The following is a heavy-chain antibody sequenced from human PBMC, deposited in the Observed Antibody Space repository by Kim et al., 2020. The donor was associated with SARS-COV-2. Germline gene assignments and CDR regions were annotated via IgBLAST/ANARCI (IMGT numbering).Heavy chain of an antibody. J-gene: IGHJ4*02. CDR1: GYTFTSYY. CDR2: INPSGGST. V-gene: IGHV1-46*01. Sequence: ASVKVSCKASGYTFTSYYIYWVRQAPGQGLECLGIINPSGGSTSYPQRFQGRVTMTRDTSTSTVYMEVSGLRSEDTAVYYCARDLDILTAYSFDYWGQGTLVTVSS. CDR3: ARDLDILTAYSFDY. D-gene: IGHD3-9*01.